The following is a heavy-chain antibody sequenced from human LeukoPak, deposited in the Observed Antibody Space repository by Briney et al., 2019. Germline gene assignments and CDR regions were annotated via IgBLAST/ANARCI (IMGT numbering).Heavy chain of an antibody. CDR3: PRDGVILTSSPTLDY. CDR1: GCTFSNYG. J-gene: IGHJ4*02. Sequence: GGSLRLSCAASGCTFSNYGMQWARQAPGKGLEWVAFIRYDGSIKYYADSVKGRFTISRDSSKNTLFLQMSSLRTEDTPIYYCPRDGVILTSSPTLDYWGQGTLVTVSS. D-gene: IGHD2/OR15-2a*01. V-gene: IGHV3-30*02. CDR2: IRYDGSIK.